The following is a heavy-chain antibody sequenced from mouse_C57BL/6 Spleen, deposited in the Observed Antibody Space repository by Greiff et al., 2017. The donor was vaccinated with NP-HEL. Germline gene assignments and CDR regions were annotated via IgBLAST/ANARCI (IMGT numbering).Heavy chain of an antibody. CDR3: ARPSYYYGSSYWFAY. D-gene: IGHD1-1*01. Sequence: EVMLVESGGGLVKPGGSLKLSCAASGFTFSDYGMHWVRQAPEKGLEWVAYISSGSSTIYYVDTVKGRFTISRDNAKNTLFLQMTSLRSEDTAKYYCARPSYYYGSSYWFAYWGQGTLVTVSA. CDR1: GFTFSDYG. V-gene: IGHV5-17*01. CDR2: ISSGSSTI. J-gene: IGHJ3*01.